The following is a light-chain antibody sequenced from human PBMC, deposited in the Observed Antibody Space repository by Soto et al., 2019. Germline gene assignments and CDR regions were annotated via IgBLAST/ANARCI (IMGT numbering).Light chain of an antibody. CDR3: KQYDTVPWT. V-gene: IGKV1-5*03. J-gene: IGKJ1*01. CDR1: QTIRSW. Sequence: EIQMTQSPSTLSASVGDRVTITCRARQTIRSWLAWYQQRPVKAPKLLIYKASTLESGVPSRFSCSGSGTEFTLTISSLQPDDFATYYCKQYDTVPWTFGQGTRVAIK. CDR2: KAS.